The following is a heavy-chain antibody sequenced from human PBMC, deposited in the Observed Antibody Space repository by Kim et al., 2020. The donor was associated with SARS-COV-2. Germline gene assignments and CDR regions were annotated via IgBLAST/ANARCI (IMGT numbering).Heavy chain of an antibody. CDR3: ARDRSPAATSNKYNWFDP. Sequence: KSRVTISVDTSKNQFSLKLSSVTAADTAVYYCARDRSPAATSNKYNWFDPWGQGTLVTVSS. J-gene: IGHJ5*02. D-gene: IGHD2-2*01. V-gene: IGHV4-59*01.